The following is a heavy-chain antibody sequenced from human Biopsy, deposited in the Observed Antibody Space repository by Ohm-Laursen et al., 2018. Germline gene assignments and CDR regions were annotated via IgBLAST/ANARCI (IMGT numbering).Heavy chain of an antibody. CDR3: ARASAYGVFDI. D-gene: IGHD4/OR15-4a*01. Sequence: ASVKVSCKASGYTFTGYSCHWVRQAPGQRLEWVGWIDPNSGRANYAQKFQGRITMTPDTSIITAYLEVSSLTSDDAAVYFCARASAYGVFDIWGQGTTVTVSS. J-gene: IGHJ3*02. CDR2: IDPNSGRA. CDR1: GYTFTGYS. V-gene: IGHV1-2*02.